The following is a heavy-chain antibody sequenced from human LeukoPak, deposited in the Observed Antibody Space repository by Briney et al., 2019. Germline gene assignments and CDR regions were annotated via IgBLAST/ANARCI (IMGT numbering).Heavy chain of an antibody. CDR3: ARQNPDDFWSGYYVSYFDY. Sequence: SETLSLTCAVYGGSFRDYYWSWIRQPPGKGLEWIESIYYSGSTYYNPSLKSRVTISVDTSKNQFSLKLSSVTAADTAVYYCARQNPDDFWSGYYVSYFDYWGQGTLVTVSS. V-gene: IGHV4-34*01. CDR2: IYYSGST. CDR1: GGSFRDYY. J-gene: IGHJ4*02. D-gene: IGHD3-3*01.